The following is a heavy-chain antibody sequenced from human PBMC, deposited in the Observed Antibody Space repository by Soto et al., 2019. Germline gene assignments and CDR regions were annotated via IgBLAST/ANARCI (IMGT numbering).Heavy chain of an antibody. CDR2: IYYSGST. D-gene: IGHD5-12*01. CDR3: ARDLFCGYFSPGCGMDV. V-gene: IGHV4-31*03. J-gene: IGHJ6*02. Sequence: QVQLQESGPGLVKPSQTLSLTCTVSGGSISSGGYYWSWIRQHPGKGLEWIGYIYYSGSTYYNPSLKRRVTISVDTSKTQFTLKLSSVTAADTAVYYCARDLFCGYFSPGCGMDVWGQGTTVTVSS. CDR1: GGSISSGGYY.